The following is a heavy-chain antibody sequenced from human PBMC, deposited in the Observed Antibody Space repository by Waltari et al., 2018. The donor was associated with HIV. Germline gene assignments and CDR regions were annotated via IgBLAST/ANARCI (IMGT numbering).Heavy chain of an antibody. Sequence: QVQLQQWGAGLLKPSETLSLTCAVYGGSFSGYYWSWIRQPPGKGLELIGEINQSGSTHTTPSLNIRATISVDTSKNQFSLKLSSVTAADPAVYYCARGKTGTTWTFSDHFDYWGQGTLVTVSS. D-gene: IGHD1-7*01. V-gene: IGHV4-34*04. CDR3: ARGKTGTTWTFSDHFDY. CDR1: GGSFSGYY. J-gene: IGHJ4*02. CDR2: INQSGST.